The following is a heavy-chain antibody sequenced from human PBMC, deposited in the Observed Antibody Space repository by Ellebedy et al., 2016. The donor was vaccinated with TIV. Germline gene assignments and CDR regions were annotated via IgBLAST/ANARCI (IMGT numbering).Heavy chain of an antibody. CDR2: ISYDGSSK. V-gene: IGHV3-30-3*01. CDR1: GFTFNNYA. J-gene: IGHJ4*02. D-gene: IGHD6-19*01. Sequence: PGGSLRLSCAASGFTFNNYAMHWVRQAPGKGLEWVAIISYDGSSKYYADSVKGRFTISRDNSMTTLYLEMNSLRAEEKAVYYCARDLDKSSGWYGGAAYWGQGTLVTVSS. CDR3: ARDLDKSSGWYGGAAY.